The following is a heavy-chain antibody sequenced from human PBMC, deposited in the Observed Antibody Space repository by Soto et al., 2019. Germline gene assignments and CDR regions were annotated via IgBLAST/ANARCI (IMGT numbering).Heavy chain of an antibody. CDR3: ARVLRPVAAGPYYYYGMDV. D-gene: IGHD2-15*01. CDR1: GYTFTTYA. V-gene: IGHV1-69*13. J-gene: IGHJ6*02. CDR2: IIAIIGTA. Sequence: SVKVSCKASGYTFTTYAVHWVRQAPGQRLEWMGGIIAIIGTAKYAEKFQGRVTITADESTSTAYMELSSLRSEDTAVYYCARVLRPVAAGPYYYYGMDVWGQGTTVTVSS.